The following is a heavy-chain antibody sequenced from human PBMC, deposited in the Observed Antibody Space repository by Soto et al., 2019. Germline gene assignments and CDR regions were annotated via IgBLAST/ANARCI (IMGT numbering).Heavy chain of an antibody. CDR1: GGSISNYY. CDR2: IYYSGST. J-gene: IGHJ4*02. D-gene: IGHD2-15*01. CDR3: ARHRPYSSPFYFDS. V-gene: IGHV4-59*08. Sequence: SETLSLTCTVSGGSISNYYWSWIRQPPAKGLEWIGYIYYSGSTNYNPSLKSRVTISVDSSKNQFSLRLSSVTAADTAVYYCARHRPYSSPFYFDSWSQGTLVTVSS.